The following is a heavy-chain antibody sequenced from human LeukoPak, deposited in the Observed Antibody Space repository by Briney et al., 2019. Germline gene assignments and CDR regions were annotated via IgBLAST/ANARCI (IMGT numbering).Heavy chain of an antibody. D-gene: IGHD1-26*01. J-gene: IGHJ5*02. CDR2: IYNSGST. CDR3: ARHAIYSGDYSFWFDP. V-gene: IGHV4-59*08. Sequence: PSETLSLTCTVSGGSVTTYYWSWIRQPPGKGLEWIAYIYNSGSTNYNPSLKSRVTISVDTPKNQVSLRLSSVTAADTAVYYCARHAIYSGDYSFWFDPWGLGTQVTVSS. CDR1: GGSVTTYY.